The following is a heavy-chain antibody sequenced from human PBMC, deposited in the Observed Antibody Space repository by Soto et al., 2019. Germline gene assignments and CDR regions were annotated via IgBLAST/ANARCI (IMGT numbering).Heavy chain of an antibody. V-gene: IGHV3-30-3*01. Sequence: QVQLVESGGGVVQPGRSLRLSCAASGFTFSYHALNWVRQAPGKGLEWVAVISYDGDNKYIAESVKGRFTISRDNSKNTVSLQRNSLRTEDTAMYFCARGTTTSAFSAMDVWGQGTTVTVSS. CDR1: GFTFSYHA. CDR2: ISYDGDNK. CDR3: ARGTTTSAFSAMDV. D-gene: IGHD1-1*01. J-gene: IGHJ6*02.